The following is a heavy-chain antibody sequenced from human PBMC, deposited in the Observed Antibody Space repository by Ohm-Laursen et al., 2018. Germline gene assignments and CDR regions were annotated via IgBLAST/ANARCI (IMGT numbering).Heavy chain of an antibody. V-gene: IGHV2-26*01. CDR3: ARVASSGRNWGLDWFDP. J-gene: IGHJ5*02. D-gene: IGHD3-22*01. Sequence: TQTLTLTCTVSGFSLSNARMGVSWIRQPPGKALERLAHIFSNDEKSYSTSLKSRLTISKDTSKSQVVLTMTNMDPVDTATYYCARVASSGRNWGLDWFDPWGQGTLVTVSS. CDR2: IFSNDEK. CDR1: GFSLSNARMG.